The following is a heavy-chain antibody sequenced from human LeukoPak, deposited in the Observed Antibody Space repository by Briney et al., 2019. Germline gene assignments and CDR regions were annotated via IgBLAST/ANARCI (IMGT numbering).Heavy chain of an antibody. Sequence: SQTLSLTCTVSGGSISSGGYYWSWIRQHPGKGLEWIGYIYYSGSTYYNPALKSLISISMDTAKNQFSLKLSSVTAADTAVYFCARDGCYGSGTYNYWGQGALVTVSS. D-gene: IGHD3-10*01. CDR3: ARDGCYGSGTYNY. CDR1: GGSISSGGYY. J-gene: IGHJ4*02. V-gene: IGHV4-31*01. CDR2: IYYSGST.